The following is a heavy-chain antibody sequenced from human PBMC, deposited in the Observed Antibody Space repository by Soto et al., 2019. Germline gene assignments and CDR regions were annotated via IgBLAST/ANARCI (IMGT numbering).Heavy chain of an antibody. CDR1: GFTFSNAW. D-gene: IGHD3-10*01. CDR3: ARELWPGSYFPH. Sequence: GGSLRLSCAASGFTFSNAWMNWVRQAPGKGLEWVGRIKSKTDGGTTDFAAPVKGRFTISRDNAKNSLYLQMNSLRAEDTAVYYCARELWPGSYFPHWGQGTLVTVSS. V-gene: IGHV3-15*07. J-gene: IGHJ4*02. CDR2: IKSKTDGGTT.